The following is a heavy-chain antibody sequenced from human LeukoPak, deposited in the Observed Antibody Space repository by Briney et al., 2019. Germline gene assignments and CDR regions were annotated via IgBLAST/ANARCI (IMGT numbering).Heavy chain of an antibody. Sequence: ASVKVSCKVSGYTLTELSMHWARQAPGKGLEWMGGFDPEDGETIYAQKFQGRVTMTEDTSTDTAYMELSSLRSEDTAVYYCATPRHLWFGELSSFDYWGQGTLVTVSS. CDR2: FDPEDGET. CDR3: ATPRHLWFGELSSFDY. CDR1: GYTLTELS. D-gene: IGHD3-10*01. J-gene: IGHJ4*02. V-gene: IGHV1-24*01.